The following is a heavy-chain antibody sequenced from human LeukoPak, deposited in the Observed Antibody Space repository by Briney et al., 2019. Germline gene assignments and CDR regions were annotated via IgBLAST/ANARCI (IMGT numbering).Heavy chain of an antibody. V-gene: IGHV4-59*01. CDR1: GGSISSYY. D-gene: IGHD3-22*01. Sequence: SETLSLTCTVSGGSISSYYWSWIRQPPGKGLEWIGFIYYSGSTHYKPSLKSRGTISVDTSKNQYSLKLSSVTAADTAVYYCARSSESYDSSGYYSYYFDYWGQGTLVTVSS. CDR2: IYYSGST. CDR3: ARSSESYDSSGYYSYYFDY. J-gene: IGHJ4*02.